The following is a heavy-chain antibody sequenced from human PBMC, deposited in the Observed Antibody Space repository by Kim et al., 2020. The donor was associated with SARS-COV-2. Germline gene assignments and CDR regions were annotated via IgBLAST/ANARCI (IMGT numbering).Heavy chain of an antibody. J-gene: IGHJ2*01. D-gene: IGHD6-19*01. CDR2: ISGSGGST. V-gene: IGHV3-23*01. CDR1: GFTFSSYA. CDR3: AKVGNHSSGWYRYFDL. Sequence: GGSLRLSCAASGFTFSSYAMSWVRQAPGKGLEWVSAISGSGGSTYYADSVKGRFTISRDNSKNTLYLQMNSLRAEDTAVYYCAKVGNHSSGWYRYFDLWGRGTLVTVSS.